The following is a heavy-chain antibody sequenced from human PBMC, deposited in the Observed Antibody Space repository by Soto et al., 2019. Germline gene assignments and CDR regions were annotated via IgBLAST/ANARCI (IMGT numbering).Heavy chain of an antibody. V-gene: IGHV3-66*01. CDR3: ARDRRYCSGGSCYQDY. CDR1: GFTVSSNY. Sequence: GGSLRLSCAASGFTVSSNYMSWVRQAPGKGLEWVSVIYSGGSTYYADSVKGRFTISRDNSKNTLYLQMNSLRAEDTAVYYCARDRRYCSGGSCYQDYWGQGTLVTVSS. CDR2: IYSGGST. D-gene: IGHD2-15*01. J-gene: IGHJ4*02.